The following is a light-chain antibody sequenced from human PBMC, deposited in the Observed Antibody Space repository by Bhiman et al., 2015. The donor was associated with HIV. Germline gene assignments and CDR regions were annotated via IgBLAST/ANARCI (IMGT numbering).Light chain of an antibody. CDR3: SSLTSSITYV. CDR2: DVS. Sequence: QSALTQPASVSGSPGQSITISCTGTSSDVGSYHYVSWYQQHPGKAPKLMIYDVSDRPSGVSNRFSGSKSGNTASLTISGLQAEDEADYYCSSLTSSITYVFGTGTNVTVL. J-gene: IGLJ1*01. CDR1: SSDVGSYHY. V-gene: IGLV2-14*03.